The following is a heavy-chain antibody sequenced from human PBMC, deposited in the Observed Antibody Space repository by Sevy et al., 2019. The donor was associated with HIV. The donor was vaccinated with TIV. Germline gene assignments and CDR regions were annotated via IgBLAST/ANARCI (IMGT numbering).Heavy chain of an antibody. CDR2: IYYSGST. Sequence: SETLSLTCSVSGGSMRNFYWSWIRQPPGKGLEWNGNIYYSGSTNYNPSLKSGVTMSVDTSKNQFYLKLSSVTAADTAVYYCARSGFLEWAGSTRGPRNWFDPWGQGTLVTVSS. CDR1: GGSMRNFY. V-gene: IGHV4-59*13. J-gene: IGHJ5*02. CDR3: ARSGFLEWAGSTRGPRNWFDP. D-gene: IGHD3-3*01.